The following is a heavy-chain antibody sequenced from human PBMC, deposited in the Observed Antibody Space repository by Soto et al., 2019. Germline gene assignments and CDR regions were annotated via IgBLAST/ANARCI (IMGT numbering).Heavy chain of an antibody. CDR3: ARSFSALGNYGDLYYYYYYMDV. V-gene: IGHV4-59*01. CDR2: IYYSGST. CDR1: GGSISSYY. Sequence: SETLSLTCTVSGGSISSYYWSWIRQPPGKGLEWIGYIYYSGSTNYNPSLKSRVTISVDTSKNQFSLKLSSVTAADTAVYYCARSFSALGNYGDLYYYYYYMDVWGKGTTVTAP. J-gene: IGHJ6*03. D-gene: IGHD4-17*01.